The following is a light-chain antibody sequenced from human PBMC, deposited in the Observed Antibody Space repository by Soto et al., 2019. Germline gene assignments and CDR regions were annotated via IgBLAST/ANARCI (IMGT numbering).Light chain of an antibody. CDR1: SRDVGGYNY. V-gene: IGLV2-11*01. CDR2: DVS. J-gene: IGLJ3*02. CDR3: CSYAGSYSWV. Sequence: QSALTQPRSVSGSPGQSVTISCTGTSRDVGGYNYVSWYQQHPGKAPKLMIYDVSKRPSGVPDRFSGSKSGNTASLTISGLQAEDEADYYCCSYAGSYSWVFGGGTQLTVL.